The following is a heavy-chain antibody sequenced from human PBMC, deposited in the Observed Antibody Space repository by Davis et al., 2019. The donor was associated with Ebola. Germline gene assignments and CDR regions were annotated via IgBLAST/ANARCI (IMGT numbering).Heavy chain of an antibody. V-gene: IGHV3-30*04. CDR3: ARSGYGSGILYYYYGMDV. J-gene: IGHJ6*02. Sequence: GGSLRLSCVASGFTFSGYAMHWVRQAPGKGLEWVAVISYDGSNKYYADSVKGRFTISRDNAKNSLYLQMNSLRDEDTAVYYCARSGYGSGILYYYYGMDVWGQGTTVTVSS. CDR1: GFTFSGYA. CDR2: ISYDGSNK. D-gene: IGHD3-10*01.